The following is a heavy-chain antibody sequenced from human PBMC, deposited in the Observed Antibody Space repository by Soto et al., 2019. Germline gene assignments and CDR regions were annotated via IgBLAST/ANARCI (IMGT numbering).Heavy chain of an antibody. D-gene: IGHD2-8*01. CDR1: GFTFSSYS. V-gene: IGHV3-21*01. CDR3: ARDVLRYMDV. J-gene: IGHJ6*02. Sequence: NPGGSLRLSCAASGFTFSSYSMDWVRQAPGKGLEWVSSISSSSSYIYYADSVKGRFTISRDNAKSSLYLQMNSLRAEDTAVYYCARDVLRYMDVWGQGTTITVSS. CDR2: ISSSSSYI.